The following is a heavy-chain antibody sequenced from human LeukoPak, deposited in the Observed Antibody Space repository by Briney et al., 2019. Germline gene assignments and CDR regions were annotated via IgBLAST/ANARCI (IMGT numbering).Heavy chain of an antibody. CDR1: GFTFSSYE. J-gene: IGHJ5*02. D-gene: IGHD2-15*01. V-gene: IGHV3-48*03. CDR3: ARPSLIFCGGGSCNGNNGFDP. CDR2: ISSSGSTI. Sequence: GGSLRLSCAASGFTFSSYEMNWVRQAPGKGLEWVSYISSSGSTIYYADSVKGRFTISRDNAKNSLYLQMNSLRAEDTAVYYWARPSLIFCGGGSCNGNNGFDPGGQGPLVPASS.